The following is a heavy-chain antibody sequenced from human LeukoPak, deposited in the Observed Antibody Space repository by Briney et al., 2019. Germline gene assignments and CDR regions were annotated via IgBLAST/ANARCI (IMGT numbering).Heavy chain of an antibody. CDR3: AREALGSSSSSYYMDV. CDR1: GGSFSGYY. CDR2: INHSGST. J-gene: IGHJ6*03. V-gene: IGHV4-34*01. D-gene: IGHD6-6*01. Sequence: PSETLSLTCAVYGGSFSGYYWSWIRQPPGKGLEWIGEINHSGSTNYNPSLKSRVTISVDTSKNQFSLKLSSVTAADTAVYYCAREALGSSSSSYYMDVWGKGTTVTVSS.